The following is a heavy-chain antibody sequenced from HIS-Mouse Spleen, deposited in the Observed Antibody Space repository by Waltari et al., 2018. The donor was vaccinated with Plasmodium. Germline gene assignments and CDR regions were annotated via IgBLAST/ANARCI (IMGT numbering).Heavy chain of an antibody. CDR3: AILRVTMVRGVPYAFDI. D-gene: IGHD3-10*01. V-gene: IGHV1-2*02. CDR2: INPNRGGT. Sequence: QVQLVQSGAEVKKPGASVKVSCKASGYTFTGYYMHWVRQAPGQGLEWMGGINPNRGGTKYAKKCQVRVTMTRDTSISTAYRELSRLRSDDTAVYYWAILRVTMVRGVPYAFDIWGQGTMVTVSS. CDR1: GYTFTGYY. J-gene: IGHJ3*02.